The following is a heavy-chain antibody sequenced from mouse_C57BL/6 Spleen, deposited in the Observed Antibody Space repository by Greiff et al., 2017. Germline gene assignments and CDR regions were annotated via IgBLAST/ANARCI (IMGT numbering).Heavy chain of an antibody. V-gene: IGHV1-61*01. CDR1: GYTFTSYW. J-gene: IGHJ3*01. CDR2: IYPSDSET. CDR3: ARGGYSAWFAY. D-gene: IGHD2-3*01. Sequence: VQLQQPGAELVRPGSSVQLSCKASGYTFTSYWMDWVKQRPGQGLEWIGNIYPSDSETHYNQKFKDKATLTVDKSSSTAYMQLSSLTSEDSAVYYCARGGYSAWFAYWGQGTLVTVSA.